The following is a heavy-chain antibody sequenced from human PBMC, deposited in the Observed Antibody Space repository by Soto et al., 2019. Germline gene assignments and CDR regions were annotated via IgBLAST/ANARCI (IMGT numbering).Heavy chain of an antibody. D-gene: IGHD2-21*02. V-gene: IGHV3-30-3*01. Sequence: QVQLVESGGGVVQPGRSLRLSCAASGFTFSSYAMHWVRQAPGKGLEWVAVISYDGSNKYYADSVKGRFTISRDNSKNTLYLQMNSLRAEDTAVYYCERDYGYCGGDCYPEYFQHCGQGNMVTVAS. CDR3: ERDYGYCGGDCYPEYFQH. J-gene: IGHJ1*01. CDR2: ISYDGSNK. CDR1: GFTFSSYA.